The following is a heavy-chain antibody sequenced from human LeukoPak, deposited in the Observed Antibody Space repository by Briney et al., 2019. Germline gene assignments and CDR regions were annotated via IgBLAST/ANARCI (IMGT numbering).Heavy chain of an antibody. CDR1: GGSSGSSSTYY. CDR2: INYSGST. CDR3: ARGYYGSGSYSYYFDY. J-gene: IGHJ4*02. V-gene: IGHV4-39*01. Sequence: SETLSLTCTVSGGSSGSSSTYYWGWIRQPPGKGLEWIGSINYSGSTRYNPSLKSRVAISVDTSKNQFSLRLSSVTAADTAVYYCARGYYGSGSYSYYFDYWGQGTLVTVSS. D-gene: IGHD3-10*01.